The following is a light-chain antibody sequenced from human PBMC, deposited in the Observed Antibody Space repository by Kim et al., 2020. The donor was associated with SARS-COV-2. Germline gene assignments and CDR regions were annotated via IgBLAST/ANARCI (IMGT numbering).Light chain of an antibody. CDR2: QDS. V-gene: IGLV3-1*01. CDR3: QAWYSSTMV. Sequence: VSPGQKASSTCCGDKLGDKYACWYQQKPGQSPVLVIYQDSRRPSGIPERFSGSNSGNKATLTISGTQAMEEADYYCQAWYSSTMVFGGGTQLTVL. CDR1: KLGDKY. J-gene: IGLJ3*02.